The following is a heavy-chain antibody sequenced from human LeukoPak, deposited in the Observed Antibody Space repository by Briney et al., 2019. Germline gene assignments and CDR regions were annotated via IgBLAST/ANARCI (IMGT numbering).Heavy chain of an antibody. V-gene: IGHV1-69*01. CDR3: ARGKPYYDSSGYDY. D-gene: IGHD3-22*01. CDR2: IIPIFGTA. J-gene: IGHJ4*02. CDR1: GGTFSSYA. Sequence: ASVKVSCKASGGTFSSYAISWVRQAPGQGLEWMGGIIPIFGTANYAQKFQGRVTITADESTSTAYMELGSLRSEDTAVYYCARGKPYYDSSGYDYWGQGTLVTVSS.